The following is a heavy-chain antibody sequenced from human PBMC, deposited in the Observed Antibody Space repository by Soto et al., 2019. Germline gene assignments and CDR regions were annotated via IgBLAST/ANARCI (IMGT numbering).Heavy chain of an antibody. CDR2: SSATGAGT. D-gene: IGHD1-7*01. CDR3: AKDRRAGGNYGLYSDF. V-gene: IGHV3-23*01. Sequence: GGSLRLSCAASGFTFSSYDMTWVRQAPGKGLEWVSFSSATGAGTYYADSVKGRFTISRDNSKNTLYLQMTSLRADDTAVYYCAKDRRAGGNYGLYSDFWGQGALVTVSS. CDR1: GFTFSSYD. J-gene: IGHJ4*02.